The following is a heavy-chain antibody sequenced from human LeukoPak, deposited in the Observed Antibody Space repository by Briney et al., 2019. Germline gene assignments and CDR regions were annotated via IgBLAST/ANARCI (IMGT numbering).Heavy chain of an antibody. CDR1: GFTFSSYA. J-gene: IGHJ4*02. CDR2: ISGSGGST. CDR3: AKDPRFSSQFDY. Sequence: GGSLRLSCAASGFTFSSYAMSWVRPAPGKGLEWVSAISGSGGSTYYADSVKGRFTISRDNSKNTLYLQMNSLRAEDTAVYYCAKDPRFSSQFDYWGQGTLVTVSS. D-gene: IGHD6-6*01. V-gene: IGHV3-23*01.